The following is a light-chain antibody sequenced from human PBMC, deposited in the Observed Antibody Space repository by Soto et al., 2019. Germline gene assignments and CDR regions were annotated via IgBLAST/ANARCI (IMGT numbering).Light chain of an antibody. CDR1: QSVSSSY. V-gene: IGKV3-20*01. CDR2: GAS. CDR3: QQYGSSPPYT. J-gene: IGKJ2*01. Sequence: EIVLTQSPGTLSLSPGERATLSCRASQSVSSSYLAWYQQKPGQAPRLLIYGASNRATGIPDRFSGSGSGTDFTLTISRLEPEDFEIYYCQQYGSSPPYTFGQGTKVDIK.